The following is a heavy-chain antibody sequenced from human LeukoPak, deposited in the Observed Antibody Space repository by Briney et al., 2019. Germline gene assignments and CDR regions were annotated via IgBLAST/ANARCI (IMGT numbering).Heavy chain of an antibody. CDR2: IIPILGIA. D-gene: IGHD6-6*01. Sequence: SVKVSCKASGYTFTGYYMHWVRQAPGQGLEWMGRIIPILGIANYAQKFQGRVTITADKSTSTAYMELSSLRSEDTAVYYCARDRDPSSSSRPFDYWGQGTLVTVSS. J-gene: IGHJ4*02. CDR3: ARDRDPSSSSRPFDY. V-gene: IGHV1-69*04. CDR1: GYTFTGYY.